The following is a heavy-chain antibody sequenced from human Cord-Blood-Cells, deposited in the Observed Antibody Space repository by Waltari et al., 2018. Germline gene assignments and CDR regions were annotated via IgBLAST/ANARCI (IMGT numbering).Heavy chain of an antibody. CDR1: GFTFSSYA. J-gene: IGHJ3*02. V-gene: IGHV3-30-3*01. CDR3: ARDLADAFDI. Sequence: QVQLVESGGGVVQPGRSLRLSCAASGFTFSSYAMHWVRQAPGKGLEWVAVISYDGSNKYYADSVKGRFTISRDNSKNTLYLQMNSLSAEDTAVYYCARDLADAFDIWGQGTMVTVSS. CDR2: ISYDGSNK.